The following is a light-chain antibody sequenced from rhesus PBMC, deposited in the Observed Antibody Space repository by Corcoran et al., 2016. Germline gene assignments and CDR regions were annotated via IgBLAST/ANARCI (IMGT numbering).Light chain of an antibody. J-gene: IGKJ1*01. Sequence: DIQMTQSPSSLSASVGDTVTITCRASQSISSWLDWYQQQPGKAPKLRMYKASRVQSGVPSRFSGSGSGTDFTLTISSLQPEDFATYYCLQYSSSPWTFGQGTKVEIK. CDR1: QSISSW. CDR3: LQYSSSPWT. V-gene: IGKV1-22*01. CDR2: KAS.